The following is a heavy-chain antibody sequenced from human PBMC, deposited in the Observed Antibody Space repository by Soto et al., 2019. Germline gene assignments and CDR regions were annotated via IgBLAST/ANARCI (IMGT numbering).Heavy chain of an antibody. V-gene: IGHV2-5*02. Sequence: QITLNESGPTVVRPTETLTLTCRLSGFSLTTSGVGVGWIRQSPGKAPEWLALIYWDDDKRYSASLKSRLTITKDTSKNQVVLTVSDLDPTDTATYYCAHRVLRTVFGLVTTTAIYFDFWVQGTPVAVSS. CDR2: IYWDDDK. CDR3: AHRVLRTVFGLVTTTAIYFDF. CDR1: GFSLTTSGVG. D-gene: IGHD3-3*01. J-gene: IGHJ4*02.